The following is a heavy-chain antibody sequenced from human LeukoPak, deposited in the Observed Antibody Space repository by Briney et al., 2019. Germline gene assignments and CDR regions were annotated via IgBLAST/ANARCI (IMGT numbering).Heavy chain of an antibody. CDR2: INPNSGGT. J-gene: IGHJ5*02. Sequence: GASVKVSCKAPGYTFTGYYMHWVRQAPGQGLEWMGWINPNSGGTNYAQKFQGRVTMTRDTSISTAYMELSRLRSDDTAVYYCARDSSGIAVANEIFDPWGQGTLVTVSS. D-gene: IGHD6-19*01. CDR3: ARDSSGIAVANEIFDP. V-gene: IGHV1-2*02. CDR1: GYTFTGYY.